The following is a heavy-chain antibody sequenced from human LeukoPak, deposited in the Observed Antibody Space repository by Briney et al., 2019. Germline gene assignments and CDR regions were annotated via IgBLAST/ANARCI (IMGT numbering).Heavy chain of an antibody. D-gene: IGHD5-12*01. CDR2: IYNSGRT. CDR1: GGSISRGGHY. V-gene: IGHV4-31*03. Sequence: PSETLSLTCTVSGGSISRGGHYWTWIRQHPGKGLEWIGYIYNSGRTYYNPSLKSRVTMSVDTSRNQFSLKLSSVTAADTAVYYCARGEGNSGYDFLSWGQGTLVTVSS. CDR3: ARGEGNSGYDFLS. J-gene: IGHJ4*02.